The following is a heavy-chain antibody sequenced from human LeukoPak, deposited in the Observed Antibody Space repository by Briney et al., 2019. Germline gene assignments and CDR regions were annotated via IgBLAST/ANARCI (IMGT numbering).Heavy chain of an antibody. J-gene: IGHJ6*03. CDR3: ARDSPPARPYYYYYYMDV. V-gene: IGHV3-7*01. CDR2: IKQDGSEK. D-gene: IGHD6-6*01. Sequence: GGSLRLSCAASGFTFSSYWMSWVRQAPGKGLEWVANIKQDGSEKYYVDSVKGRFTISRDNAKNSLYLQMNSLRAEDTAVYYCARDSPPARPYYYYYYMDVWGKGTTVTVSS. CDR1: GFTFSSYW.